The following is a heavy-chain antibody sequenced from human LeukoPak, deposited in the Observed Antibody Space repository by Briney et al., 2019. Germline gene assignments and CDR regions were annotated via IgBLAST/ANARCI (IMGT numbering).Heavy chain of an antibody. D-gene: IGHD6-13*01. V-gene: IGHV4-59*08. J-gene: IGHJ4*02. CDR2: IYYSGST. CDR3: AVFSYSSSSGGEFDY. CDR1: GGSISSYY. Sequence: SETLSLTCTVSGGSISSYYWSWIRQPPGKGLEWIGYIYYSGSTNYNPSLKSRVTISVDTSKNQFSLKLSSVTAADTAVYYCAVFSYSSSSGGEFDYWGQGTLVTVSS.